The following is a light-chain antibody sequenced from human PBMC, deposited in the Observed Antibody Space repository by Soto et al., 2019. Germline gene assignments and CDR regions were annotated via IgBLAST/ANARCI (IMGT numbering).Light chain of an antibody. CDR3: QQYGALPPT. CDR1: QTVSKTY. J-gene: IGKJ4*01. CDR2: GAS. Sequence: EIVLTQFPGALSLSPGERVTLSCRASQTVSKTYLAWYQQKSGQAPKFLIYGASNRATGIPDRFSGSGSGTDFPLTISRLEPEDFAVYYCQQYGALPPTFGGGTKVEIK. V-gene: IGKV3-20*01.